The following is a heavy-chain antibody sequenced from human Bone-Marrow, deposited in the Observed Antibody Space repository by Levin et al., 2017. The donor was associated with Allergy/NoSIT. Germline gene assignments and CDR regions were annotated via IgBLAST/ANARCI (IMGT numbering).Heavy chain of an antibody. CDR3: AKDYSSGRYDYYYYLDV. D-gene: IGHD6-19*01. CDR2: ISYDGSND. Sequence: PGGSLRLSCAASGFTLSDNAMHWVRQAPGKGLEWVAVISYDGSNDYYADSVKGRFTISRDNSKNTLYLQMNSLTTEDTAVYYCAKDYSSGRYDYYYYLDVWGKGTTVTVSS. J-gene: IGHJ6*03. V-gene: IGHV3-30*18. CDR1: GFTLSDNA.